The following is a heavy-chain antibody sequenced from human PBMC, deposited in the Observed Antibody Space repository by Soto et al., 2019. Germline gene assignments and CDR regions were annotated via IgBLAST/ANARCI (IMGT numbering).Heavy chain of an antibody. J-gene: IGHJ6*02. V-gene: IGHV5-51*01. Sequence: GESLKISCQGSGYSFTSYWIGWVRQMPGKGLEWMGIIYPGDSDTRYSPSFQGQVTISADKSISTAYLQWSSLKASDTAMYYCARDGSSSLNYYYYGMDVWGQGTTVTVSS. CDR2: IYPGDSDT. D-gene: IGHD1-26*01. CDR1: GYSFTSYW. CDR3: ARDGSSSLNYYYYGMDV.